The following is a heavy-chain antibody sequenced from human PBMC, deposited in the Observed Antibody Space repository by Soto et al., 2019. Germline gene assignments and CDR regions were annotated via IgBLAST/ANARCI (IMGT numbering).Heavy chain of an antibody. Sequence: QVQLQESGPGLVTPSQTLSLTCTVSGGSISSGGFYWSWIRQHPGKGLEWIGHIYYSGSTYYNPSLKSRVTISVDTSKNHFSMKLSSLTAADTAVYYCARIIASAGTNWFDPWGQGTLVTVSS. CDR1: GGSISSGGFY. D-gene: IGHD6-25*01. V-gene: IGHV4-31*03. CDR2: IYYSGST. CDR3: ARIIASAGTNWFDP. J-gene: IGHJ5*02.